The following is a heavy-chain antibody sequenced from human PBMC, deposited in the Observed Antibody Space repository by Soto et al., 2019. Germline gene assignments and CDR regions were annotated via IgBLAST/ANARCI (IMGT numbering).Heavy chain of an antibody. CDR3: AAVVVTAIGTYYFDC. V-gene: IGHV4-31*03. D-gene: IGHD2-21*02. J-gene: IGHJ4*02. CDR2: IYYSGST. Sequence: SETLSLTCTVSGGSISGGGYYWSWIRQHPGKGLEWIGYIYYSGSTYYNPSLKSRVTISVDTSKNQFSLKLSSVTAADTAVYYCAAVVVTAIGTYYFDCWGQGTLVTVSS. CDR1: GGSISGGGYY.